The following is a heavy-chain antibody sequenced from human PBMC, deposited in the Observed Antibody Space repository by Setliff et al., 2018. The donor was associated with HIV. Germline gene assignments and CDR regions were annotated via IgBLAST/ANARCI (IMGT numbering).Heavy chain of an antibody. CDR3: ARGRTIGVSAVFFDP. D-gene: IGHD3-3*01. J-gene: IGHJ5*02. CDR1: GGSMSSGSYS. V-gene: IGHV4-61*09. CDR2: VYVGGTV. Sequence: SETLSLTCTVSGGSMSSGSYSWTWLRQPAGKEPELIGHVYVGGTVIYNPSLASRLTISIVPSKNQFSLDLRSVTAADTAKYYCARGRTIGVSAVFFDPWGQGTPGTVSS.